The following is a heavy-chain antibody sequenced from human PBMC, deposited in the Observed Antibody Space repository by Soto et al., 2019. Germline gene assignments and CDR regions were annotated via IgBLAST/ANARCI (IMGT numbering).Heavy chain of an antibody. D-gene: IGHD2-2*01. CDR1: GGSFSGYY. Sequence: SETLSLTCAVYGGSFSGYYWSWIRQPPGKGLEWIGEINHSGSTNYNPSLKSRVTISVDTSKNQFSLKLSSVTAADTAVYYCARGDIVVVPAGVNWFDPWGQGTLVTVSS. J-gene: IGHJ5*02. CDR2: INHSGST. CDR3: ARGDIVVVPAGVNWFDP. V-gene: IGHV4-34*01.